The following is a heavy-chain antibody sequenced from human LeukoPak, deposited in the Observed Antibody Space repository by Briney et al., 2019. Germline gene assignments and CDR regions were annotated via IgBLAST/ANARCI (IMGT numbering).Heavy chain of an antibody. D-gene: IGHD2-2*02. CDR1: SVSISSGSYY. J-gene: IGHJ4*02. Sequence: SQTLSLTCTVSSVSISSGSYYWSWIRQPAGKGLEWIGRIHTSGSTNYNQSLKSRVTISVDTSKNQFSLKLSSVTAADTAMYYCASTVGYCSSILCYTIDSWGQGTLVTVSS. CDR3: ASTVGYCSSILCYTIDS. CDR2: IHTSGST. V-gene: IGHV4-61*02.